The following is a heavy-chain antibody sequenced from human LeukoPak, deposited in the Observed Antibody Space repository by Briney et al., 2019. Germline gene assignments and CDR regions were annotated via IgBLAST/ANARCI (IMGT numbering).Heavy chain of an antibody. CDR3: ARDRGVTMIVVADNWFDP. CDR1: GYTFTGYY. V-gene: IGHV1-2*06. Sequence: SVKVSCKASGYTFTGYYMHWVRQAPGQGLEWMGRINPNSGGTNYAQKFQGRVTMTRDTSISTAYMELSRLRSDDTAVYYCARDRGVTMIVVADNWFDPWGQGTLVTVSS. D-gene: IGHD3-22*01. J-gene: IGHJ5*02. CDR2: INPNSGGT.